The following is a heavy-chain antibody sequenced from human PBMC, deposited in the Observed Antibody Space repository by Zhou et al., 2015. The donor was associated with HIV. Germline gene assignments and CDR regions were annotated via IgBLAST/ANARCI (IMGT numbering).Heavy chain of an antibody. CDR3: ARCLASGLAVAGRYYYYGMDV. Sequence: QVQLVQSGPEVKKPGSSVTVSCKASGGSFKTYSFSWVRQAPGQGLQWMGGIIPIFDAANYAPIFRGRVTITADESTSTAYMELSSLRSEDTAVYYCARCLASGLAVAGRYYYYGMDVWGQGTTVTVSS. J-gene: IGHJ6*02. CDR2: IIPIFDAA. V-gene: IGHV1-69*01. D-gene: IGHD6-19*01. CDR1: GGSFKTYS.